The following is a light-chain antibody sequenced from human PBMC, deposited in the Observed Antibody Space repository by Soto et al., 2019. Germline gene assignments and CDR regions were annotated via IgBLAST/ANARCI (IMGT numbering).Light chain of an antibody. CDR2: CNY. J-gene: IGLJ1*01. CDR1: SSNIESNT. V-gene: IGLV1-44*01. CDR3: AAWDDILNGYV. Sequence: QSVLTQPPSASGTPGQRVTISCSGSSSNIESNTVTWYQQLPGTAPKLVIYCNYDRPSGVPDRFSGSTSGTSASLVIRGLQSEDEADYYCAAWDDILNGYVFGGGTKVTVL.